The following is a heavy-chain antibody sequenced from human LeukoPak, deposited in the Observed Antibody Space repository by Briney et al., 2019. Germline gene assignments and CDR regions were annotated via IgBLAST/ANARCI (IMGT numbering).Heavy chain of an antibody. V-gene: IGHV4-39*07. J-gene: IGHJ4*02. CDR1: GGSISSSSYY. CDR2: IYYSGST. CDR3: ARVGVATTSPFDY. Sequence: SSETLSLTCTVSGGSISSSSYYWGWIRQPPGKGLEWIGSIYYSGSTYYNPSLKSRVTISVDTSKNQFSLKLSSVTAADTAVYYCARVGVATTSPFDYWGQGTLVTVSS. D-gene: IGHD5-24*01.